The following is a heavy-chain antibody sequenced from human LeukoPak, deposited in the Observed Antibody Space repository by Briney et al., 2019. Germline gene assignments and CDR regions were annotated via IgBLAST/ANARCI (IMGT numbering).Heavy chain of an antibody. D-gene: IGHD1-1*01. V-gene: IGHV3-7*01. CDR3: ARLHKRFDY. J-gene: IGHJ4*02. Sequence: DSVKGRFTISRDNAKNSLYLQMNSLRAEDTAVYHCARLHKRFDYWGQGTLVTVSS.